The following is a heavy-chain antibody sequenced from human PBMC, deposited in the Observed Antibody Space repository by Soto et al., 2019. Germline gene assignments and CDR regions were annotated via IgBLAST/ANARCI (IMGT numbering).Heavy chain of an antibody. J-gene: IGHJ4*02. V-gene: IGHV3-21*01. D-gene: IGHD6-19*01. CDR2: ISSGSTYI. CDR3: ARSSAVAGSRFDY. Sequence: GGSLRLSCAASGFTFSSYTMNWVRQAPGKGLEWVSSISSGSTYIYYADSVKGRFTISRDNTKNSLYLQMNSLRAEDTAVYYCARSSAVAGSRFDYWGRGTLVTVSS. CDR1: GFTFSSYT.